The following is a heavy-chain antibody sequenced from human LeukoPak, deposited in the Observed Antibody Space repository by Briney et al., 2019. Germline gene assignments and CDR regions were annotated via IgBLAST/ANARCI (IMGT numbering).Heavy chain of an antibody. CDR2: INPNSGGT. J-gene: IGHJ4*02. V-gene: IGHV1-2*02. D-gene: IGHD1-26*01. CDR3: ARGTLPNSGSSIFDY. CDR1: GYTFTGYY. Sequence: ASVKVSCKASGYTFTGYYMHWVRQAPGQGLEWMGWINPNSGGTNYAQKFQGRVTMTRDMSTSTVYMELSSLRSEDTAVYYCARGTLPNSGSSIFDYWGQGTLVTVSS.